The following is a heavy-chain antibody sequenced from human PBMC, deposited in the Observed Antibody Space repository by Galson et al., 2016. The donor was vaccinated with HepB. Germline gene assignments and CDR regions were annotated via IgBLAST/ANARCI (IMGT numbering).Heavy chain of an antibody. CDR2: NYNGGTS. Sequence: TLSLTCAVSRASVTSGGYYWTWFRQHPVKGLEWIGYNYNGGTSYYAPSLRSRVTISVDTSKNEFSLSLNSVTAADTGVYYCATKAGYTTGWGFWGRGTLVTVSS. CDR3: ATKAGYTTGWGF. V-gene: IGHV4-31*11. CDR1: RASVTSGGYY. D-gene: IGHD6-19*01. J-gene: IGHJ4*02.